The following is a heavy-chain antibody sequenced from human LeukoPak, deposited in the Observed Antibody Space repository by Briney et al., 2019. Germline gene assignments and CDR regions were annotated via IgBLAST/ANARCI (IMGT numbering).Heavy chain of an antibody. CDR3: ARVSGILISVGGVISYFDH. Sequence: SETLSLTCALYGGSFNDSYWTWIRQPPGKGLEWIGEINHSGGTDYNPSLRSRVTISVDPSKNQLPLQLSSLTAADTGVYYCARVSGILISVGGVISYFDHWGQGTLVTVSS. J-gene: IGHJ4*02. CDR1: GGSFNDSY. V-gene: IGHV4-34*01. CDR2: INHSGGT. D-gene: IGHD3-16*02.